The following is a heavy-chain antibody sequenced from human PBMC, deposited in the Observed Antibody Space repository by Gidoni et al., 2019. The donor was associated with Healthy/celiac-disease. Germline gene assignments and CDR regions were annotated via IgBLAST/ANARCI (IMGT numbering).Heavy chain of an antibody. CDR2: ISSSSSYI. CDR3: ARDGAADPSSGWFDP. Sequence: EVQLVESGGGLVKPGGSLRLSCAASGFTFSSYSMNWVRQAPGKGLEWVSSISSSSSYINYADSVKGRFTISRDNAKNSLYLQMNSLRAEDTAVYYCARDGAADPSSGWFDPWGQGTLVTVSS. V-gene: IGHV3-21*01. CDR1: GFTFSSYS. J-gene: IGHJ5*02. D-gene: IGHD6-13*01.